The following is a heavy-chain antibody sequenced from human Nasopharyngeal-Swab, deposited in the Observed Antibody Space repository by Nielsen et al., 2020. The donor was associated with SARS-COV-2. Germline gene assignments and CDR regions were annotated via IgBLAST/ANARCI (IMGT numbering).Heavy chain of an antibody. CDR3: ARDPTLAVETETTYYYYGMDV. J-gene: IGHJ6*02. CDR1: GYTFTSYY. CDR2: INPSGGST. V-gene: IGHV1-46*01. D-gene: IGHD6-19*01. Sequence: ASVKVSCKASGYTFTSYYMHWVRQAPGQGLEWMGIINPSGGSTSYAQKFQGRVTMTRDTSTSTVYMELSSLRSEDTAVYYCARDPTLAVETETTYYYYGMDVWGQGTTVTVSS.